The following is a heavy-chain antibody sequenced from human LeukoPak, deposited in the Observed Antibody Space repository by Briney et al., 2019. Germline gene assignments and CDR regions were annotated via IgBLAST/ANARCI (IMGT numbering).Heavy chain of an antibody. CDR3: ARALPLYCSSTSCSYFDY. CDR2: IIPIFGTA. D-gene: IGHD2-2*01. Sequence: GASVKVSCKASGGTFSSYAISWVRQAPGQGLQWMGGIIPIFGTANYAQKFQGRVTITADESTSTAYMELSSLRSEDTAVYYCARALPLYCSSTSCSYFDYWGQGTLVTVSS. V-gene: IGHV1-69*13. J-gene: IGHJ4*02. CDR1: GGTFSSYA.